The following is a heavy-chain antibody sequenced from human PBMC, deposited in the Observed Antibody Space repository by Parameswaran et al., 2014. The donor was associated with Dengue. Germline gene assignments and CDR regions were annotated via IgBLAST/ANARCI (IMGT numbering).Heavy chain of an antibody. CDR2: IRSKANSYAT. Sequence: VRQMPGKGLEWVGRIRSKANSYATAYAASVKGRFTISRDDSKNTAYLQMNSLKTEDTAVYYCTRGSIGGDSSGCDYWGQGTLVTVSS. J-gene: IGHJ4*02. CDR3: TRGSIGGDSSGCDY. V-gene: IGHV3-73*01. D-gene: IGHD3-22*01.